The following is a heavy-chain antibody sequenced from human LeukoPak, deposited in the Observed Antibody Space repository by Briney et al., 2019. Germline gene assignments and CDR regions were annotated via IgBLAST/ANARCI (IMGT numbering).Heavy chain of an antibody. J-gene: IGHJ4*02. D-gene: IGHD3-3*01. V-gene: IGHV1-2*06. CDR3: ARSFLEWLLPDY. CDR1: GSTFTGYY. CDR2: INPNSGGT. Sequence: GASVKVSCKASGSTFTGYYMHWVRPAPGQGLEWMGRINPNSGGTNYAQKFQGRVTMTRDTSSSTAYMELSRLRSDDTAVYYCARSFLEWLLPDYWGQGTLVTVSS.